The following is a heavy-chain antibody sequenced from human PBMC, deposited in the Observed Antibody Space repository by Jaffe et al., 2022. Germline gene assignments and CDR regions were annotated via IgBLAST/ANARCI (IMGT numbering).Heavy chain of an antibody. CDR3: ARPIVATTTPPYYYYMDV. D-gene: IGHD5-12*01. J-gene: IGHJ6*03. Sequence: QLQLQESGPGLVKPSETLSLTCTVSGGSISSSSYYWGWIRQPPGKGLEWIGSIYYSGSTYYNPSLKSRVTISVDTSKNQFSLKLSSVTAADTAVYYCARPIVATTTPPYYYYMDVWGKGTTVTVSS. CDR1: GGSISSSSYY. V-gene: IGHV4-39*01. CDR2: IYYSGST.